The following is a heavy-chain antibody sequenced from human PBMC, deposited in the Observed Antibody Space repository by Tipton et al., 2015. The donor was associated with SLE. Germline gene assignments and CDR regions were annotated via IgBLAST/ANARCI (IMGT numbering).Heavy chain of an antibody. CDR3: ARVGYCGVGGCFYCCGGL. J-gene: IGHJ2*01. V-gene: IGHV3-53*05. Sequence: SLRLSCAASGFTVSSNYMSWVRQAPGKGLEWVSVIYSGGSTYYADSVKGRFTISRDNSKNTLYLQMNSLRAEDTAVYYCARVGYCGVGGCFYCCGGLWGRGTLAPVPS. CDR1: GFTVSSNY. D-gene: IGHD2-15*01. CDR2: IYSGGST.